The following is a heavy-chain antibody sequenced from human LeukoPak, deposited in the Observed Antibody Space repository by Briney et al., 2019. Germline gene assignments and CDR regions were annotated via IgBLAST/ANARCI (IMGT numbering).Heavy chain of an antibody. CDR2: ICSSSSYI. J-gene: IGHJ4*02. CDR1: GFTFSNAW. Sequence: GGSLRPSCAASGFTFSNAWMSWVRQAPGTGLEWVSSICSSSSYIYYADSVKGRFTISRDNAKNSLYLQMNSLRAEDTAVYYCARDSAAAHLDYWGQGTLVTVSS. V-gene: IGHV3-21*01. CDR3: ARDSAAAHLDY. D-gene: IGHD6-13*01.